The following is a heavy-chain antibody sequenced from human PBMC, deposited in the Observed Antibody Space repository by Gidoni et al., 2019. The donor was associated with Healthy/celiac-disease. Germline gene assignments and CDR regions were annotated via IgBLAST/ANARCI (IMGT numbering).Heavy chain of an antibody. D-gene: IGHD5-12*01. V-gene: IGHV4-34*01. Sequence: RVTISVDTSKNQFSLKLSSVTAADTAVYYCARFKRWLPCSFDYWGQGTLVTVSS. J-gene: IGHJ4*02. CDR3: ARFKRWLPCSFDY.